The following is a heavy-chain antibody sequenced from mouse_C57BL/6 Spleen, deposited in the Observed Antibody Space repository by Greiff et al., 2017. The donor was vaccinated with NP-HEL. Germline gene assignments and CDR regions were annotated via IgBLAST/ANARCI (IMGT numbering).Heavy chain of an antibody. J-gene: IGHJ1*03. V-gene: IGHV1-62-2*01. D-gene: IGHD1-1*01. Sequence: VKLMESGAELVKPGASVKLSCKASGYTFTEYTIHWVKQRSGQGLEWIGWFYPGSGSIKYNEKFKDKATLTADKSSSTVYMELSRLTSEDSAVYFCARQEADYGSSGYFDVWGTGTTVTVSS. CDR2: FYPGSGSI. CDR1: GYTFTEYT. CDR3: ARQEADYGSSGYFDV.